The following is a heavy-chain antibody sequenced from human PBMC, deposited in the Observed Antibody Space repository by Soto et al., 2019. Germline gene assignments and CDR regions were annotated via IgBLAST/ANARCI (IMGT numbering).Heavy chain of an antibody. V-gene: IGHV3-53*01. Sequence: PGGSLRLSCAASGFTVSSSYMSWVRQAPGKGLEWVSTIYSPGSTYYADSVKGRFTISRDNSKNTLYLQMSSLRAEDTAVYYCARGSGGATTAFAYWGQGPLVTVSS. D-gene: IGHD1-26*01. CDR1: GFTVSSSY. CDR3: ARGSGGATTAFAY. J-gene: IGHJ4*02. CDR2: IYSPGST.